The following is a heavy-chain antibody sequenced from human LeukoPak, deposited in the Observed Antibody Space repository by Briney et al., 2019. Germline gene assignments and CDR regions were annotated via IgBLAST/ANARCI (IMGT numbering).Heavy chain of an antibody. Sequence: SQTLSLTCTVSGVSISSGGYYWSWIRQHPGKGLEWIGYIYYSGSTYYNPSLKSRVTISVDTSKNQFSLKLSSVTAADTAVYYCARFSSGWSGYYSFDYWGQGTLVTVSS. CDR2: IYYSGST. V-gene: IGHV4-31*03. D-gene: IGHD3-3*01. CDR1: GVSISSGGYY. CDR3: ARFSSGWSGYYSFDY. J-gene: IGHJ4*02.